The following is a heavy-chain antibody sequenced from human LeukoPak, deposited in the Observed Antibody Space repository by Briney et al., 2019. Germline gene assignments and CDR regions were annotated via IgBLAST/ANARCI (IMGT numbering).Heavy chain of an antibody. CDR1: GGSISVYY. D-gene: IGHD3-22*01. J-gene: IGHJ1*01. Sequence: SETLSLTCTVSGGSISVYYWSWIRQPPGKGLEWIGYIYYSGSTNYNPPLKCRVTISVDTSKNQFSLKLSSVTAADTAVYYCARHSKYYYDSSGSYVGYFQHWGQGTLVTVSS. V-gene: IGHV4-59*08. CDR2: IYYSGST. CDR3: ARHSKYYYDSSGSYVGYFQH.